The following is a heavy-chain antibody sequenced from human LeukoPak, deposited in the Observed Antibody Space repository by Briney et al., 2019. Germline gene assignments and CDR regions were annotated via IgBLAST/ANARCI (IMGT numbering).Heavy chain of an antibody. J-gene: IGHJ6*02. CDR3: ARGRDSSSWYTYYYYGMDV. CDR2: INHSGST. CDR1: GGSFSGYY. V-gene: IGHV4-34*01. Sequence: PSETLSLTCVVYGGSFSGYYWSWIRQPPGKGLEWMGEINHSGSTNYNPSLKSRVTISVDTSKNQFSLKLSSVTAADTAVYYCARGRDSSSWYTYYYYGMDVWGQGTTVTVSS. D-gene: IGHD6-13*01.